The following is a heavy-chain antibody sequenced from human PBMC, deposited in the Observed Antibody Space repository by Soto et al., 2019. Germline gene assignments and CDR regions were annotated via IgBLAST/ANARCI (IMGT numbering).Heavy chain of an antibody. CDR3: ARELEGYDFWSGYYRGPDY. Sequence: GGSLRLSCAASGFTFSSYGIHWVRQAPGKGLEWVAVIWYDGSNKYYADSVKGRFTISRDNSKNTLYLQMNSLRAEDTAVYYCARELEGYDFWSGYYRGPDYWGQGTLVTVSS. CDR1: GFTFSSYG. V-gene: IGHV3-33*01. D-gene: IGHD3-3*01. J-gene: IGHJ4*02. CDR2: IWYDGSNK.